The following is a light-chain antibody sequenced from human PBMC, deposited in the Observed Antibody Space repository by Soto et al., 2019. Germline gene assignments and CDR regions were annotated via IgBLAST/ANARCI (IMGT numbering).Light chain of an antibody. V-gene: IGKV1-6*01. CDR1: QAIRTA. CDR2: AAS. J-gene: IGKJ1*01. Sequence: AMQLTQSPSSLSSSGGDRVTITCLSSQAIRTALGWYQQRPGKVPKLLIYAASTLQSGVPSRFSGSGSGTDFTLTISSLQPEDFATYYRLLDFRYFWAFGQGTKVDIK. CDR3: LLDFRYFWA.